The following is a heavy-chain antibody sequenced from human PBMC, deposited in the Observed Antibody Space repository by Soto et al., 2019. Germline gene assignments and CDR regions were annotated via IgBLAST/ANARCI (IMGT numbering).Heavy chain of an antibody. CDR2: IIPIFGTA. J-gene: IGHJ3*02. D-gene: IGHD1-26*01. V-gene: IGHV1-69*13. CDR1: GGAFSSYA. CDR3: ARPQWELDDDAFDI. Sequence: ASAKVSCKASGGAFSSYAISWVRQAPGQGLEWMGGIIPIFGTANYAQKLQGRVTITADESTSTAYMELSSLRSEDTAVYYCARPQWELDDDAFDIWGQGTMVTVSS.